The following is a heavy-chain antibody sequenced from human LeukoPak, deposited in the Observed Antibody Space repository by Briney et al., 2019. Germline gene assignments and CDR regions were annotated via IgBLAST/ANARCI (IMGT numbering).Heavy chain of an antibody. V-gene: IGHV4-34*01. CDR2: INHSGST. J-gene: IGHJ6*03. Sequence: SETLSLTCAVYGGSFSGYYRSWIRQPPGKGLEWIGEINHSGSTNYNPSLKSRVTISVDTSKNQFSLKLSSVTAADTAVYYCARGHYSSGWSYYYYYMDVWGKGTTVTVSS. CDR3: ARGHYSSGWSYYYYYMDV. D-gene: IGHD6-19*01. CDR1: GGSFSGYY.